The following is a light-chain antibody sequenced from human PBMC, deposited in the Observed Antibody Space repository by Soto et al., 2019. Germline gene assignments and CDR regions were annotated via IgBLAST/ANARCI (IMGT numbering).Light chain of an antibody. CDR1: SSDVGAYKY. J-gene: IGLJ1*01. Sequence: QSALTQPPSASGSPGQSVTISCTGTSSDVGAYKYVSWYQQHPGKAPKLMIYEVSKRPSGAPDRFSGSKSGNTASLTVSGLQADDEADYYCSSYVGSNNYVFGTGTKLTVL. CDR3: SSYVGSNNYV. V-gene: IGLV2-8*01. CDR2: EVS.